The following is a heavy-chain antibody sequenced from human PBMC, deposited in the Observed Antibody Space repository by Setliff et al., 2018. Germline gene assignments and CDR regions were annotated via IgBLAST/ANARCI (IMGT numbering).Heavy chain of an antibody. V-gene: IGHV4-38-2*02. CDR2: LFDGGSA. CDR3: ARDPHYDPTYSLPGHAFDF. CDR1: GYSISNGFY. J-gene: IGHJ3*01. D-gene: IGHD3-22*01. Sequence: PSETLSLTCAVSGYSISNGFYWGWIRQSPVKGLEWIGNLFDGGSAYYSPSLKSRASISLDASKNQFALKLTSATAADTAVYYCARDPHYDPTYSLPGHAFDFWGQGIMVTVS.